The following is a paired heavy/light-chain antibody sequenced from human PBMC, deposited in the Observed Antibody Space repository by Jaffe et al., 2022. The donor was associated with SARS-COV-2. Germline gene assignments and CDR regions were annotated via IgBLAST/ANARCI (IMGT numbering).Heavy chain of an antibody. CDR1: GFTFDSHA. D-gene: IGHD6-19*01. V-gene: IGHV3-23*01. CDR2: IGGGGTDT. Sequence: EAQLLESGGGLVQPGGSLRLSCAASGFTFDSHAMRWVRQAPGKGLEWVSAIGGGGTDTYYADSVKGRFTTSRDNSKNTLYLQMNSLRAEDTAVYYCAKCHISGCSKYGMDVWGQGTTVTVSS. CDR3: AKCHISGCSKYGMDV. J-gene: IGHJ6*02.
Light chain of an antibody. Sequence: QSALTQPPSASGSPGQSVTISCTGTSSDVGGYNYVSWYQQHPGKAPKLVIYEVSKRPSGVPDRFSGSKSGNTASLTVSGLQVEDEADYYCNSYAGISHLGVLGTGTKVTVL. CDR3: NSYAGISHLGV. CDR1: SSDVGGYNY. J-gene: IGLJ1*01. CDR2: EVS. V-gene: IGLV2-8*01.